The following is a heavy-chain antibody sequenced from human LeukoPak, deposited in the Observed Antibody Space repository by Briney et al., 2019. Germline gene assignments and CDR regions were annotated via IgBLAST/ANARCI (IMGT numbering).Heavy chain of an antibody. Sequence: ASVKVSCKASGYTFSSYDINWVRQATGQGLEWMGWMNPNSGNTGFAQKFQGRVTMTRNTSTSTAYMELSSLRSEDTAVYYCARGPAPQYGSGSSWFDPWGQGTLVTVSS. V-gene: IGHV1-8*01. D-gene: IGHD3-10*01. CDR3: ARGPAPQYGSGSSWFDP. CDR2: MNPNSGNT. CDR1: GYTFSSYD. J-gene: IGHJ5*02.